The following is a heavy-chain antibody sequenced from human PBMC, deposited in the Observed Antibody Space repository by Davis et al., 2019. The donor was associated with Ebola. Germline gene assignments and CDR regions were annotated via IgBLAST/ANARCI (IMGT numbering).Heavy chain of an antibody. CDR3: AREVGVDSN. CDR2: IIPILGIA. Sequence: SVKVSCKASGYTFTGYYMHWVRQAPGQGLEWMGRIIPILGIANYAQKFQGRVTITADKSTSTAYMELSSLRSEDTAVYYCAREVGVDSNWGQGTLVTVSS. CDR1: GYTFTGYY. J-gene: IGHJ4*02. D-gene: IGHD3-10*01. V-gene: IGHV1-69*04.